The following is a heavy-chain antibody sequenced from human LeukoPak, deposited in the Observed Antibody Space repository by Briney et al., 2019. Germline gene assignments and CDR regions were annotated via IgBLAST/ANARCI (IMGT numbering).Heavy chain of an antibody. V-gene: IGHV4-34*01. J-gene: IGHJ5*02. CDR2: INHSGST. CDR1: GGSFSGYY. CDR3: AVGVKVSLGAYNWFDP. D-gene: IGHD2-15*01. Sequence: SETLSLTCAVYGGSFSGYYWSWIRQPPGKGLEWIGEINHSGSTNYNPSLKSRVTISVDTSKNQFSLKLSSVTAADTAVYYCAVGVKVSLGAYNWFDPWGQGTLVTVSS.